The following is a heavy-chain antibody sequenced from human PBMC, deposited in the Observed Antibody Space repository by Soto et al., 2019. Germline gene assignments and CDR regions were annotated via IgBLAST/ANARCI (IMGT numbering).Heavy chain of an antibody. D-gene: IGHD4-17*01. J-gene: IGHJ4*01. CDR3: ARNGLLRFDY. V-gene: IGHV1-8*01. Sequence: QVQLVQSGAEVKKPGASVRVSCKASGYTFTTYDINWVRQAAGQGLEWMGWMNPNSENTTYAQKFQGRVTMTRDTSKSTGYMELSSLRSDDTAVYYCARNGLLRFDYWGHGTLVTVSS. CDR2: MNPNSENT. CDR1: GYTFTTYD.